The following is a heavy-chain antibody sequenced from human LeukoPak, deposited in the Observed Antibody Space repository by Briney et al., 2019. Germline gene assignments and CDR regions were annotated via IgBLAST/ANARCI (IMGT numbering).Heavy chain of an antibody. CDR1: GFIFNNYG. J-gene: IGHJ4*02. CDR2: MSYDGSNK. CDR3: ARGLQRHVDTTMISRLWDY. D-gene: IGHD5-18*01. Sequence: GGSLRLSCTVSGFIFNNYGMHWVRQAPGKGLEWVTVMSYDGSNKYYTDSVKGRFTISRDNSKNTLYLQMNSLRAGDRAVYYCARGLQRHVDTTMISRLWDYWGQGALVTVSS. V-gene: IGHV3-30*19.